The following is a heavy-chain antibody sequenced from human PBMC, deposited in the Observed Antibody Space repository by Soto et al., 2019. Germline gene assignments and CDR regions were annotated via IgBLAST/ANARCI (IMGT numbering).Heavy chain of an antibody. D-gene: IGHD1-7*01. Sequence: QVQLQQWGAGLLKPSETLSLTCAVYGGSFSGYYWSWIRQPPGKGLEWIGEINHSGSTNYNPTLKSRVTISVDTSKNQISLKLSSVTAADTAVYYCARGLRLELRGGWFDPWGQGTLVTVSS. CDR2: INHSGST. V-gene: IGHV4-34*01. CDR3: ARGLRLELRGGWFDP. CDR1: GGSFSGYY. J-gene: IGHJ5*02.